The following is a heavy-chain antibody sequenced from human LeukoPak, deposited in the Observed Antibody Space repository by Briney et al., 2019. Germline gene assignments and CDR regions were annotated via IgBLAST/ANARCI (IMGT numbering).Heavy chain of an antibody. CDR3: AREKSIAVAGSFDY. J-gene: IGHJ4*02. CDR2: IYYSGST. CDR1: GGSISSYY. Sequence: SETLSLTCTVSGGSISSYYWSWIRQPPGKGLEWIGYIYYSGSTNYNPSLKSRVTISVDTSKNQFSLKLSSVTAADTAVYYCAREKSIAVAGSFDYWGQGTLVTVSS. V-gene: IGHV4-59*12. D-gene: IGHD6-19*01.